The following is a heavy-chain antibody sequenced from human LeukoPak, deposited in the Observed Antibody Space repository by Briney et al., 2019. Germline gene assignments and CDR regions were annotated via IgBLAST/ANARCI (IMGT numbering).Heavy chain of an antibody. CDR1: GGSFSGYY. D-gene: IGHD6-19*01. CDR3: AGGRSSVLGY. CDR2: INHSGST. Sequence: SETLSLTCAVYGGSFSGYYWSWIRQPPGKGLEWIGEINHSGSTNYNPSLKSRVTISVDTSKNQFSLKLSSVTAADTAVYYCAGGRSSVLGYWGQGTLVTVSS. V-gene: IGHV4-34*01. J-gene: IGHJ4*02.